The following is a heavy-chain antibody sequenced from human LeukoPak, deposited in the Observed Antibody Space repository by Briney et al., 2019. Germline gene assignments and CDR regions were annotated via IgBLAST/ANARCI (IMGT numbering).Heavy chain of an antibody. J-gene: IGHJ4*02. Sequence: SETLSLTCTVSGGSISSSSHYWGWIRQPPGKGLEWIGSIYYSGSTYYNPSLKSRVTISVDTSKNQFSLKLSSVTAADTAVYYCASLYYYGSGSTLDFDYWGQGTLVTVSS. CDR3: ASLYYYGSGSTLDFDY. V-gene: IGHV4-39*07. CDR1: GGSISSSSHY. CDR2: IYYSGST. D-gene: IGHD3-10*01.